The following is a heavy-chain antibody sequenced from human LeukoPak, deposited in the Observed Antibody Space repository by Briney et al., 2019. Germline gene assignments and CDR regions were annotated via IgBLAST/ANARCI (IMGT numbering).Heavy chain of an antibody. J-gene: IGHJ4*02. Sequence: PSETLSLTCAVYGGSFSGYYWSWIRQPPGKGLEWIGEINHSGSTNYNPSLKSRVTIPVDTSKNQFSLKLSSVTAADTAVYYCAGLVGRYSSGLYYYYFDYWGQGTLVTVSS. CDR2: INHSGST. D-gene: IGHD3-22*01. CDR1: GGSFSGYY. CDR3: AGLVGRYSSGLYYYYFDY. V-gene: IGHV4-34*01.